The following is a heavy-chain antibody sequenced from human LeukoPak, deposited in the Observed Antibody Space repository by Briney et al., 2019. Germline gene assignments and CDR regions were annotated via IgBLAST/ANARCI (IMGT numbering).Heavy chain of an antibody. Sequence: SETLSLTCAVYGGSFSGYYWSWIRQPPGKGLEWIGEIDHSGSTNYNPSLKSRVTISVDTSKNQFSLKLSSVTAADTAVYYCARGTYSSGWYAYRGEKYYLDYWGQGTLVTVSS. CDR3: ARGTYSSGWYAYRGEKYYLDY. J-gene: IGHJ4*02. CDR1: GGSFSGYY. CDR2: IDHSGST. D-gene: IGHD6-19*01. V-gene: IGHV4-34*01.